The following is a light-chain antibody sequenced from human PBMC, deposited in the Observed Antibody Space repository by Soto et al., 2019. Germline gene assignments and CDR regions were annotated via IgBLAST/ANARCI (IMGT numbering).Light chain of an antibody. V-gene: IGKV3-15*01. J-gene: IGKJ5*01. CDR1: QSVGSN. CDR2: GAS. Sequence: EIVMTQAPATLSVSPGKIATLSCRASQSVGSNWAWYQQKPGQAPRLLIYGASTRATGIQARFSGSWSGTDFTLTISSLQSEDLAVYYCQQYNNWPPITFGQGTRLEIK. CDR3: QQYNNWPPIT.